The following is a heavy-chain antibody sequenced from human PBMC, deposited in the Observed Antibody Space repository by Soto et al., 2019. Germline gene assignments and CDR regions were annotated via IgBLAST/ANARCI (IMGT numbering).Heavy chain of an antibody. CDR2: ISYDGSNK. V-gene: IGHV3-30*18. J-gene: IGHJ6*02. Sequence: QVQLVESGGGVVQPGRSLRLSCAASGFTFSSYGMHWVRQAPGKGLEWVAVISYDGSNKYYADSVKGRFTISRDNSKNTPYLQMNSLRAEDTAVYYCAKDPGFGQPKSYYYYGMDVWGQGNTVTVSS. CDR1: GFTFSSYG. CDR3: AKDPGFGQPKSYYYYGMDV. D-gene: IGHD3-16*01.